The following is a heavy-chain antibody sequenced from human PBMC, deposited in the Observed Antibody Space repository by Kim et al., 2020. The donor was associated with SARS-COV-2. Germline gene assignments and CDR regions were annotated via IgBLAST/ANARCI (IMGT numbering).Heavy chain of an antibody. J-gene: IGHJ6*02. CDR3: VRTRGYSGYDYPFYYYYGMDV. CDR2: IYYSGST. V-gene: IGHV4-59*13. CDR1: GGSISSYY. D-gene: IGHD5-12*01. Sequence: SETLSLTCTVSGGSISSYYWSWIRQPPGKGLEWIGYIYYSGSTNYNPSLKSRVTISVDTSKNQFTLKLSSVTAADTAVYYCVRTRGYSGYDYPFYYYYGMDVWGQGTTVTVSS.